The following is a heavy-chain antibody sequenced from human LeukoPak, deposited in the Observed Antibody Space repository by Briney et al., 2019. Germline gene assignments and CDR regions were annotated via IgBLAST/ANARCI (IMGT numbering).Heavy chain of an antibody. D-gene: IGHD3-10*01. CDR3: ARGGYYGSGNDFRFDP. CDR1: GGSISSYY. Sequence: PSETLSLTCTVSGGSISSYYWSWIRQPPGKGLEWIGYIYYSGSTNCNSSFKSRVTISVETSKNQFSLKLKSVTAADTAVYYCARGGYYGSGNDFRFDPWGQGTLVTVSS. J-gene: IGHJ5*02. CDR2: IYYSGST. V-gene: IGHV4-59*01.